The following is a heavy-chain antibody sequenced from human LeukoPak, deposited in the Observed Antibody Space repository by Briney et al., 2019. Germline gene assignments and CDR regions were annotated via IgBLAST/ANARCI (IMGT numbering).Heavy chain of an antibody. CDR2: ISHSGTT. D-gene: IGHD6-19*01. CDR3: ARGDIAVAPSGAFEI. J-gene: IGHJ3*02. V-gene: IGHV4-38-2*02. Sequence: SETLSLTCTVSGYSISSSYYWGWIRQPPGKGLEWIGSISHSGTTYYNPSLKSRVTISVDTSKNQLSLNLNSVTAADTAVYYCARGDIAVAPSGAFEIWGQGTMVTVSS. CDR1: GYSISSSYY.